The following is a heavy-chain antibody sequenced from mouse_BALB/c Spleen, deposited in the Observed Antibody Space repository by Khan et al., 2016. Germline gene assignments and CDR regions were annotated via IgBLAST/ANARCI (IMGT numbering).Heavy chain of an antibody. CDR1: GYTFTSYV. J-gene: IGHJ4*01. D-gene: IGHD1-1*01. CDR2: INPYNDGT. V-gene: IGHV1S136*01. CDR3: ARGTYCYAMDY. Sequence: VQLQQPGPELVKPGASVKMSCKASGYTFTSYVMHWVKQKPGQGLEWIGYINPYNDGTKYNEKIKGKATLTSDKSHSTAYMEISSLTSEDCAVYCCARGTYCYAMDYWGQGTSVTVSS.